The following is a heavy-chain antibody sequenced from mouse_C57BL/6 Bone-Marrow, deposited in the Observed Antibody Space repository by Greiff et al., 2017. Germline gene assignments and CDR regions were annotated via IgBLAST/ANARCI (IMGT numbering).Heavy chain of an antibody. CDR1: GYTFTSYW. D-gene: IGHD2-3*01. J-gene: IGHJ3*01. Sequence: QVQLKQPGAELVKPGASVKLSCKASGYTFTSYWMHWVKQRPGRGLEWIGRIDPNSGGTKYNEKFKSKATLTVDKPSSTAYMQLSSLTSEDSAVYYCARWGYYVHAWFADWGQGTLVTVSA. CDR2: IDPNSGGT. CDR3: ARWGYYVHAWFAD. V-gene: IGHV1-72*01.